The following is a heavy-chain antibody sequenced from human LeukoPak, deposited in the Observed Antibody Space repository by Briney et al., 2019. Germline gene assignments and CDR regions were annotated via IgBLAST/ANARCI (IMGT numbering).Heavy chain of an antibody. J-gene: IGHJ4*02. CDR1: GYTFTSYY. Sequence: ASVKVSCKASGYTFTSYYMHWVRQAPGQGLEWMGIINPSGGSTSYAQKFQGRVTMTTDTSTSTVYMELSSLRSEDTAVYYCAKVAASSGELLWDLDYWGQGTLVTVSS. D-gene: IGHD3-10*01. CDR2: INPSGGST. CDR3: AKVAASSGELLWDLDY. V-gene: IGHV1-46*03.